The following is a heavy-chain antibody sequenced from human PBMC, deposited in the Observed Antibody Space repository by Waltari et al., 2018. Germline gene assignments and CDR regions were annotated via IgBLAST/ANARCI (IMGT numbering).Heavy chain of an antibody. CDR3: ARGGGNYYGSGSPDY. CDR1: GFTVSSHY. J-gene: IGHJ4*02. D-gene: IGHD3-10*01. CDR2: IYSGGST. V-gene: IGHV3-53*01. Sequence: EVQLVESGGGLIQPGGSLRLSCAASGFTVSSHYMSWVRQAPGKGLEWVSVIYSGGSTDYADSVKGRFTISRDNSKNTLYLQMNSLRAEDTAVYYCARGGGNYYGSGSPDYWGQGTLVTVSS.